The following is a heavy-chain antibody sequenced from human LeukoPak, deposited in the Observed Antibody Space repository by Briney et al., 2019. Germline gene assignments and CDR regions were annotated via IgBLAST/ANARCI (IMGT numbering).Heavy chain of an antibody. Sequence: ASVKVSCKASGYTFTSYAMHWVRQAPGQRLEWMGWINAGNGNTKYSQKFQGRVTITRDTSASTDYMELSSLRSEDTAVYHCARGRIQLSLNYFDYWGQGTLVTVSS. J-gene: IGHJ4*02. CDR1: GYTFTSYA. D-gene: IGHD5-18*01. CDR2: INAGNGNT. CDR3: ARGRIQLSLNYFDY. V-gene: IGHV1-3*01.